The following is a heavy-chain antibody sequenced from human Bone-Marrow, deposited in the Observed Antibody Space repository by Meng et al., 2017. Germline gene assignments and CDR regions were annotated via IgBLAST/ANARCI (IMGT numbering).Heavy chain of an antibody. CDR1: GYTFTGYY. CDR3: ARDSATVVTRYWFDP. V-gene: IGHV1-2*02. J-gene: IGHJ5*02. CDR2: INPNSGGT. D-gene: IGHD4-23*01. Sequence: QVQLVQSGAEVKKPGASVKVSCKASGYTFTGYYMHWVRQAPGQGLEWMGWINPNSGGTNYAQKFQGRVTMTRDTSISTAYMELSRLRSDDTAVYYCARDSATVVTRYWFDPWGQGTLVTVFS.